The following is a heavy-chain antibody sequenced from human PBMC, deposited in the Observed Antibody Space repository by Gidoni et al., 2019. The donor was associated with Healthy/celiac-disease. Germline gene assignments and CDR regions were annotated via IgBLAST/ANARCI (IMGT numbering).Heavy chain of an antibody. D-gene: IGHD3-22*01. CDR2: IYPGDSDT. J-gene: IGHJ5*02. CDR1: GYSFTSYW. Sequence: EVQLVQSGAEVKKLGESLKISCKGSGYSFTSYWIGWVRQMPGKGLEWMGIIYPGDSDTRYSPSFQGQVTISADKSISTAYLQWSSLKASDTAMYYCARLQGADYYDSSGYYENWFDPWGQGTLVTVSS. V-gene: IGHV5-51*01. CDR3: ARLQGADYYDSSGYYENWFDP.